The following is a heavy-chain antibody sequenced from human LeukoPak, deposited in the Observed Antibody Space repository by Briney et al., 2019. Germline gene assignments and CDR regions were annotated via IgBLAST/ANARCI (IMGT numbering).Heavy chain of an antibody. Sequence: GAPVKVSCKASGYTFTGYYMHWVRQAPGQGLEWMGWINPNSGDTKYAQKFQGRVTMTRDTSISTAYMELTRLRSDDTAVYYCARGGLRVMVYRLYYMDVWGKGTTVTVSS. CDR3: ARGGLRVMVYRLYYMDV. J-gene: IGHJ6*03. V-gene: IGHV1-2*02. CDR2: INPNSGDT. D-gene: IGHD2-8*01. CDR1: GYTFTGYY.